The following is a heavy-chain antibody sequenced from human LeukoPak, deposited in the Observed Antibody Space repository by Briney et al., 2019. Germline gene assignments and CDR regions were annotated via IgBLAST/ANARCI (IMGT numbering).Heavy chain of an antibody. CDR2: INHSGST. V-gene: IGHV4-34*01. J-gene: IGHJ4*02. CDR3: ASSPRRGSWAR. CDR1: GFTFSIYS. D-gene: IGHD1-26*01. Sequence: PGGSLRLSCAASGFTFSIYSMNWVRQAPGKGLEWIGGINHSGSTNYNPSLKSRVTISVDTSKNQFSLKLSSVTTADTAVYYCASSPRRGSWARWGQGTLVTVSS.